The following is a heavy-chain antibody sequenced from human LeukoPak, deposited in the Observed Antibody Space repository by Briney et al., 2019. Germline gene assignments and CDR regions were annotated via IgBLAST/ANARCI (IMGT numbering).Heavy chain of an antibody. CDR1: GGSISNYY. CDR3: ARTPIYYYDNSGYYN. CDR2: IYTSGST. D-gene: IGHD3-22*01. Sequence: PSETLSLTCTVSGGSISNYYWSWIRQPAGKGLEWIGLIYTSGSTNYNPPLKSRVTMSIDRSKNQFSLKLSSVTAADTAVYYCARTPIYYYDNSGYYNWGQGTLVTVSS. V-gene: IGHV4-4*07. J-gene: IGHJ4*02.